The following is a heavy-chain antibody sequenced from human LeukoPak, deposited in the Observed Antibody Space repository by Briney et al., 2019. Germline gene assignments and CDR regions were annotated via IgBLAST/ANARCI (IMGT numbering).Heavy chain of an antibody. D-gene: IGHD4-17*01. J-gene: IGHJ4*02. CDR1: GFTFSSYA. CDR3: ARDPATRDYGDYVPFDY. V-gene: IGHV3-30*04. CDR2: ISYDGSNK. Sequence: PGGSLRLSCAASGFTFSSYAMHRVRQAPGKGLEWVAVISYDGSNKYYADSVKGRFTISRDNSKNTLYLQMNSLRAEDTAVYYCARDPATRDYGDYVPFDYWGQGTLVTVSS.